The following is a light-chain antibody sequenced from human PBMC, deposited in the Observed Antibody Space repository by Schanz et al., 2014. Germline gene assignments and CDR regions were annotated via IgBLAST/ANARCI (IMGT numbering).Light chain of an antibody. CDR2: DAS. CDR1: QSIRSN. CDR3: QQSYSTPLT. Sequence: EIVMTQSPATLSVSPGESATLSCRASQSIRSNLAWYQQKPGQAPRLLIYDASNRATDIPDRFSGSGSGTDFTLTISSLEPEDFATYYCQQSYSTPLTFGGGTKVEIK. V-gene: IGKV3D-15*01. J-gene: IGKJ4*01.